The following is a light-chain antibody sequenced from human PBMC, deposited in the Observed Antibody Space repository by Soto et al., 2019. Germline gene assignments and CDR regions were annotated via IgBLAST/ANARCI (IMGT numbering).Light chain of an antibody. V-gene: IGKV3-20*01. CDR3: HQYGDSLWT. Sequence: EIVMTQSPGTLSLSPGDTATLSCRASQSLGSDLAWYQQKPGQAPRLLIFGASARPTGIPARISGSGSGTDFTLTISRLEPEDFAVYYCHQYGDSLWTFGQGTKVDIK. CDR1: QSLGSD. CDR2: GAS. J-gene: IGKJ1*01.